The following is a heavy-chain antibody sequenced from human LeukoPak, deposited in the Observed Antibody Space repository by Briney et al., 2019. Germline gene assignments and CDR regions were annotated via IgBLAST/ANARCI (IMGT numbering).Heavy chain of an antibody. Sequence: SETLSLTCSVSGGSISNYYWKWIRQPPGKGREGIGYIYKSENTNYNPSLKSRVSISVDTSKNQLSLRLRSVTAADTAVYYCARGGDYVWGSYRLAYWGQGALVTVSS. J-gene: IGHJ4*02. CDR1: GGSISNYY. V-gene: IGHV4-59*01. CDR3: ARGGDYVWGSYRLAY. D-gene: IGHD3-16*02. CDR2: IYKSENT.